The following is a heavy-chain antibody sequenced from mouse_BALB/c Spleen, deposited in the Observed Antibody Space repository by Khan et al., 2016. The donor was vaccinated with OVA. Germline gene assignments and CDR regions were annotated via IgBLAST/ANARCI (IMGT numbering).Heavy chain of an antibody. V-gene: IGHV2-6-7*01. CDR3: ARELRLGGFAY. Sequence: VQLQESGPGLVAPSQSLSITCTVSGFSLTGFSINWVRQPPGKGLEWLGMIWGDGSTDYNSALKSRLSISKDNSKSHVFLKMNSLQPDDTASYYCARELRLGGFAYWGQGTLVTVSA. J-gene: IGHJ3*01. CDR2: IWGDGST. D-gene: IGHD1-2*01. CDR1: GFSLTGFS.